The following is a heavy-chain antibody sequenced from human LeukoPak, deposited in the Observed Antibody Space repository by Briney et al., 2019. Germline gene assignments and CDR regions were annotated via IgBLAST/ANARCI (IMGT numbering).Heavy chain of an antibody. CDR3: ARGEIAAAPDY. CDR2: ISSSSSYI. D-gene: IGHD6-13*01. CDR1: GFTFRSYS. V-gene: IGHV3-21*01. Sequence: GGSLRLSCAASGFTFRSYSMNWVREAPGQGVEWVSSISSSSSYIYYADSVKGRFTISRDNAKNSLYLQMNSLRAEDTAVYYCARGEIAAAPDYWGQGTLVTVSS. J-gene: IGHJ4*02.